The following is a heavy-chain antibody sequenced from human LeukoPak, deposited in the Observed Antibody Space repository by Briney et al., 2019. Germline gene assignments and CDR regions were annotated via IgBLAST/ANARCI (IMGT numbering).Heavy chain of an antibody. D-gene: IGHD2-21*02. V-gene: IGHV4-59*12. Sequence: PSETLSLTCAVSGGSINNYYWSWIRQPPGKGLEWIGYIYDSGSTNYNPSLQSRVTTSLDTSKNQVSLELSSVTAADTAVYYCAGAYCGGDCYSGRTFDIWGQGTMVTVSS. J-gene: IGHJ3*02. CDR3: AGAYCGGDCYSGRTFDI. CDR1: GGSINNYY. CDR2: IYDSGST.